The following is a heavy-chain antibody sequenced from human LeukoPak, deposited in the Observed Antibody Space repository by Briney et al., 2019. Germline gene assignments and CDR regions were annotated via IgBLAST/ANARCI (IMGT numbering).Heavy chain of an antibody. D-gene: IGHD3-9*01. CDR1: GYTFTTYD. Sequence: ASVKVSCKASGYTFTTYDINWVRQAAGQGLEWLGWMNPNSGNTDYAQKFQGRVTMTRDTSISTAYMELSSLRSEDTAVYFCARGHAYYDILTGHSTYGLDAWGQGTTVTVSS. CDR2: MNPNSGNT. J-gene: IGHJ6*02. CDR3: ARGHAYYDILTGHSTYGLDA. V-gene: IGHV1-8*01.